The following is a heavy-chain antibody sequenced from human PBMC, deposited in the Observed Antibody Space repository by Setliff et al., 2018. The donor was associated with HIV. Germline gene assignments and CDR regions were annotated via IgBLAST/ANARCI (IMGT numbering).Heavy chain of an antibody. Sequence: SETLSLTCTVSGGPISSGSYYWSWIRQPAGKGLEWIGRIYTTGITNYIPSLKSRVTISLDTSKNQFSLKLTSVTTADTAVYYCARGPRPVDVDYYYMDVWGKGTTVTVPS. J-gene: IGHJ6*03. V-gene: IGHV4-61*02. CDR3: ARGPRPVDVDYYYMDV. CDR2: IYTTGIT. CDR1: GGPISSGSYY.